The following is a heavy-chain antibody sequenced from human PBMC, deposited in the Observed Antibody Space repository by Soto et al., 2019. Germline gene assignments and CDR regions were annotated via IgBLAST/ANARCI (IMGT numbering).Heavy chain of an antibody. CDR2: IHRDEIEK. V-gene: IGHV3-7*01. J-gene: IGHJ6*02. Sequence: VGSLRLSCAASTFPFSTYWMTWVRQAPGKGLEWVANIHRDEIEKYYMDSVKGRFTISRDNAENSLYLQMTSLRAEDTAVYYCAGGNALDVWGQGTTVTVSS. CDR3: AGGNALDV. CDR1: TFPFSTYW.